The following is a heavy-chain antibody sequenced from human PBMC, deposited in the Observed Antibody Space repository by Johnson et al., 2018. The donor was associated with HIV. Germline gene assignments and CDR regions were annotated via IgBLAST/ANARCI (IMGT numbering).Heavy chain of an antibody. V-gene: IGHV3-23*04. CDR2: ISGSGGST. CDR1: GFTFSSYD. Sequence: VQLVESGGGLVQPGGSLRLSCAASGFTFSSYDMHWVRQATGKGLEWVSAISGSGGSTYYADSVKGRFTISRDNSKNTLYLQMNSLRAEDTAVYYCAKGGYSYGNAFDIWGQGTMVTVSS. J-gene: IGHJ3*02. CDR3: AKGGYSYGNAFDI. D-gene: IGHD5-18*01.